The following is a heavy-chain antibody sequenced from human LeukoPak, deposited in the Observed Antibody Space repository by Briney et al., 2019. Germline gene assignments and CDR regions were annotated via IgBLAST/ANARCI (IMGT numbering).Heavy chain of an antibody. CDR2: INPSGGST. CDR3: ARDLHFTYYYDSSGYAVDY. J-gene: IGHJ4*02. V-gene: IGHV1-46*01. D-gene: IGHD3-22*01. CDR1: GYTFTSYY. Sequence: ASVKVSCKASGYTFTSYYMHWVRQAPGQGLEWMGIINPSGGSTSYAQKFQGRVTMTRDTSTSTVYMELSSLRSEDTAVYYCARDLHFTYYYDSSGYAVDYWGQGTLVTVSS.